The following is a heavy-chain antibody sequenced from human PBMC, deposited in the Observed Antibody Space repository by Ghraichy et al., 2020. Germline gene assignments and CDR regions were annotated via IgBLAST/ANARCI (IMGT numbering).Heavy chain of an antibody. V-gene: IGHV3-23*01. D-gene: IGHD3-22*01. CDR1: GFTFSSYA. CDR3: AKFPYPYYYDSSGYPIYWYFDL. Sequence: GGSLRLSCAASGFTFSSYAMSWVRQAPGKGLEWVSAISGSGGSTYYADSVKGRFTISRDNSKNTLYLQMNSLRAEDTAVYYCAKFPYPYYYDSSGYPIYWYFDLWGRGTLVTVSS. CDR2: ISGSGGST. J-gene: IGHJ2*01.